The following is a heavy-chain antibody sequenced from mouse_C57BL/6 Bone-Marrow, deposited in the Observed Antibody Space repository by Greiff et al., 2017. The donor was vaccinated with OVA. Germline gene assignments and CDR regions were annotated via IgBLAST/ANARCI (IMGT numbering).Heavy chain of an antibody. Sequence: EVKLMESGGGLVQPGGSLSLSCAASGFTFTDYYMSWVRQPPGKALEWLGFIRNKANGYTTEYSASVKGRFTISRDNSQSILYLQMNALRAEDSATYYCARPSTGPHYYAMDYWGQGTSVTVSS. CDR3: ARPSTGPHYYAMDY. D-gene: IGHD4-1*02. V-gene: IGHV7-3*01. J-gene: IGHJ4*01. CDR1: GFTFTDYY. CDR2: IRNKANGYTT.